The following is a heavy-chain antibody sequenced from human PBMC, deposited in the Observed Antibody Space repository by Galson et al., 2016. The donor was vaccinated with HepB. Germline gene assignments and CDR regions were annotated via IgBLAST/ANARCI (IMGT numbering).Heavy chain of an antibody. V-gene: IGHV4-59*01. CDR2: IYDSGTT. Sequence: SETLSLTCAVSGDSISSYFWSWIRQPPGKGLEWIGYIYDSGTTNYNPSLTRRVSISVDTAKNPFSLKLTYVTAADTAVYYCARDADYGDYQTWGYWGQGTLVTVSS. J-gene: IGHJ4*02. D-gene: IGHD4-17*01. CDR3: ARDADYGDYQTWGY. CDR1: GDSISSYF.